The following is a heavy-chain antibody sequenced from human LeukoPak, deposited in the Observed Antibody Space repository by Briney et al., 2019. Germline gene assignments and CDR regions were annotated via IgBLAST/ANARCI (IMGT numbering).Heavy chain of an antibody. D-gene: IGHD5-24*01. CDR1: GGSCDDYY. V-gene: IGHV4-34*01. CDR3: ARGRDRSKAGDH. J-gene: IGHJ4*02. CDR2: IHPSEGF. Sequence: SETLSLTCDVYGGSCDDYYCSWIRQPSGKGLEWIGEIHPSEGFYYNSSLMSRVTISIDTSKSHFSLRLASVTAADTAFYYCARGRDRSKAGDHWGQGSLVTVSS.